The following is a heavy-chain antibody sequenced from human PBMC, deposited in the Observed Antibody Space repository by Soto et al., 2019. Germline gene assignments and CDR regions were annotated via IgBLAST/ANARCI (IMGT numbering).Heavy chain of an antibody. J-gene: IGHJ4*02. CDR3: GGGGGDFWSGYYPSDY. D-gene: IGHD3-3*01. CDR1: GGSISSSSYY. CDR2: IYYSGST. Sequence: QLQLQESGPGLVKPSETLSLTCTVSGGSISSSSYYWGWIRQPPGKGLEWIGSIYYSGSTYYNPSLKSRVTWPVETAKSQFPLKFRFGTAPDTAVFYCGGGGGDFWSGYYPSDYWGQGTLVTVSS. V-gene: IGHV4-39*01.